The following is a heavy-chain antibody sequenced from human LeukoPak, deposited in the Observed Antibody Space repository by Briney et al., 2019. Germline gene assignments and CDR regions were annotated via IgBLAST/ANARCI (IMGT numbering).Heavy chain of an antibody. D-gene: IGHD2/OR15-2a*01. CDR1: GFTFSSYW. CDR2: VNTGGSGT. Sequence: GGSLRLSCAASGFTFSSYWMHWVRQAPGKGLVWVSRVNTGGSGTTYADSVKGRFTISRDNAKNTLYLQMNSLRAEDTAVYYCVRVVSTNWFDPWGQGTLVTVSS. V-gene: IGHV3-74*01. CDR3: VRVVSTNWFDP. J-gene: IGHJ5*02.